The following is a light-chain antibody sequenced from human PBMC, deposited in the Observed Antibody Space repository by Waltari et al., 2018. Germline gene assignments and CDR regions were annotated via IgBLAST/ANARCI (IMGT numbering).Light chain of an antibody. V-gene: IGKV4-1*01. CDR3: HQYYSYPWT. CDR2: WAS. J-gene: IGKJ1*01. Sequence: DIVMTQSPDSLAVSLGERATINCKSSQSVLYSSDNNNYLAWYQQKQGQPPRLLIYWASTRESGVPDRFSGSGSGTDFTLTISSLQAEDVAVYYYHQYYSYPWTFGQGTTVEIK. CDR1: QSVLYSSDNNNY.